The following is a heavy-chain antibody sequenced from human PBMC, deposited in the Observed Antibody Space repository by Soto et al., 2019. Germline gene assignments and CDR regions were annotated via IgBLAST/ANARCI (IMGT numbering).Heavy chain of an antibody. V-gene: IGHV4-34*01. CDR3: ARGLGRGYSYGYLGSHYYGMDV. J-gene: IGHJ6*02. Sequence: LSLTCAVYGGSFSGYYWSWIRQPPGKGLEWIGEINHSGSTNYNPSLKSRVTISVDTSKNQFSLKLSSVTAADTAVYYCARGLGRGYSYGYLGSHYYGMDVWGQGTTVTVSS. CDR1: GGSFSGYY. CDR2: INHSGST. D-gene: IGHD5-18*01.